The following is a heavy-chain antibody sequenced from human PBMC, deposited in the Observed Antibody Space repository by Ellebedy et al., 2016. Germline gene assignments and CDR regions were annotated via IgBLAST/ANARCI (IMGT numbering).Heavy chain of an antibody. J-gene: IGHJ4*02. CDR3: ARHTPPWEPRVDY. CDR2: IYYSGST. Sequence: SETLSLTCTVSGGSISSSSYYWGWIRQPPGKGLEWIGSIYYSGSTYYNPSLKSRVTISVDTSKNQFSLKLSSVTAADTAVYYCARHTPPWEPRVDYWGQGTLVTVSS. CDR1: GGSISSSSYY. D-gene: IGHD1-26*01. V-gene: IGHV4-39*01.